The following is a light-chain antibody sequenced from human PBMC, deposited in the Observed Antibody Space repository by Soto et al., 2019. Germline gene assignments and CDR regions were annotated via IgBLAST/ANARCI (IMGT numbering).Light chain of an antibody. CDR1: SSNIGSNT. V-gene: IGLV1-44*01. Sequence: QSVLTQPPSASGTPGPRVTISCSGSSSNIGSNTVNWYQQLPGTAPKLLIYSNNQRPSGVPDRFSGSKSGTSASLAISGLQSEDEADYYCAAWDDSLNGWVCGGGTKVTVL. CDR2: SNN. CDR3: AAWDDSLNGWV. J-gene: IGLJ3*02.